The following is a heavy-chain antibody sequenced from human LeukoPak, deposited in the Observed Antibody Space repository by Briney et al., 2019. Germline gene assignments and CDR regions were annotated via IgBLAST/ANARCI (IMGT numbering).Heavy chain of an antibody. CDR3: ARGGTWYYDSSGYAHFDY. Sequence: GASVKVSCKASGATFSSYAISWVRQAPGQGLEWMGGIIPIFGTANYAQKFQGRVTITADESTSTAYMELSSLRSEDTAVYYCARGGTWYYDSSGYAHFDYWGQGTLVTVSS. J-gene: IGHJ4*02. V-gene: IGHV1-69*13. CDR2: IIPIFGTA. CDR1: GATFSSYA. D-gene: IGHD3-22*01.